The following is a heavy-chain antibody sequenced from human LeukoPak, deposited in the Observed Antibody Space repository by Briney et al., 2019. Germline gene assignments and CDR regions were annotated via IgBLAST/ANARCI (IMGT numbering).Heavy chain of an antibody. J-gene: IGHJ6*02. CDR1: GGSISSYY. Sequence: SETLSLTCTVSGGSISSYYWSWIRQPPGKGLEWIGYIYYSGSTNYNPSLKSRVTISVDTSKNQFSLKLSSVTAADTAVYYCARDREGYCSGRSWSRCAIGYYYYGMDVWGQGTTVTDSS. V-gene: IGHV4-59*01. CDR2: IYYSGST. D-gene: IGHD2-15*01. CDR3: ARDREGYCSGRSWSRCAIGYYYYGMDV.